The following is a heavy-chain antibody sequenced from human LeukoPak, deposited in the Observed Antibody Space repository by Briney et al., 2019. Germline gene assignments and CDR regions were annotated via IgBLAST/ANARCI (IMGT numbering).Heavy chain of an antibody. J-gene: IGHJ6*03. CDR3: AGALLKGAVHYAYYMDV. CDR2: IYSGGST. D-gene: IGHD2-8*01. CDR1: GFTVSSNY. V-gene: IGHV3-53*01. Sequence: PGGSLRLSCAASGFTVSSNYMSWVRQAPGKGLEWVSVIYSGGSTYYADSVKGRFTISRDNSKNTLYLQMNSLRAEDTAVYYCAGALLKGAVHYAYYMDVWGEGTTVTVSS.